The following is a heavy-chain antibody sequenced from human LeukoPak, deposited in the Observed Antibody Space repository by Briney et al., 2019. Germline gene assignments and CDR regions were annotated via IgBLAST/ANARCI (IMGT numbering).Heavy chain of an antibody. CDR1: GFTFSTYW. Sequence: GGSLRLSCVASGFTFSTYWMTWVRQAPGKGLEWVANIKQDGSEKYYLDSVKGRFTISRDNAKNSLYLQMNSLRAEVTAVYYCARDPVEGCSGDSCWNWFDPWGQGTLVTVSS. V-gene: IGHV3-7*01. CDR3: ARDPVEGCSGDSCWNWFDP. D-gene: IGHD2-15*01. J-gene: IGHJ5*02. CDR2: IKQDGSEK.